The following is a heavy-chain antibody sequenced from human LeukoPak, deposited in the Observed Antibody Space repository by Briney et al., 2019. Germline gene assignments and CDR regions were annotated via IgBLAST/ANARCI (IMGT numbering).Heavy chain of an antibody. CDR1: GGSISSYY. CDR3: ARVPFFDSGTYYFDS. V-gene: IGHV4-59*12. D-gene: IGHD1/OR15-1a*01. J-gene: IGHJ4*02. Sequence: SETLSLTCTVSGGSISSYYWSWIRQPPGKGLEWIGYIYYSGSTNYNPSLKSRVTISVDTSKNQFSLKLNSVTAADTAVYYCARVPFFDSGTYYFDSWGPGTLVTVSS. CDR2: IYYSGST.